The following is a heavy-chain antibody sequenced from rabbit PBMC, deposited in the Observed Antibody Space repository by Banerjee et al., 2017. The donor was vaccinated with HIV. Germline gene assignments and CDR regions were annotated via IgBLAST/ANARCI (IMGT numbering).Heavy chain of an antibody. V-gene: IGHV1S45*01. CDR2: IYAGSSNT. CDR3: ARVAVVAGINLYNF. J-gene: IGHJ4*01. CDR1: GFSFRSSYY. Sequence: QEQLVESGGGLVQPEGSLTLTCTASGFSFRSSYYMSWVRQAPGKGLEWIACIYAGSSNTYYASWAKGRCTISKASSTTVTLQMTSLTAADTATYFCARVAVVAGINLYNFWGPATLVTVS. D-gene: IGHD4-2*01.